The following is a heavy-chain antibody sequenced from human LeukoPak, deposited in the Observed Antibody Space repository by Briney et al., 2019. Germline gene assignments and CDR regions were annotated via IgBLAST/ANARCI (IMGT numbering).Heavy chain of an antibody. CDR3: AREWNGYDYVGEDY. V-gene: IGHV3-30-3*01. J-gene: IGHJ4*02. Sequence: PGGSLRLSCAASGFTFSSYAMHWVRQAPGKGLEWVALISYDGSNKYYADSVKGRFTISRDNSKNTLYLQMNSLRAEDTAVYYCAREWNGYDYVGEDYWGQGTLVTVSS. CDR2: ISYDGSNK. CDR1: GFTFSSYA. D-gene: IGHD5-12*01.